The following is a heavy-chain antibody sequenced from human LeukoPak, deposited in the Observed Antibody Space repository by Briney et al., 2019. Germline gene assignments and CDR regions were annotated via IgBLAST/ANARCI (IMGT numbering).Heavy chain of an antibody. CDR2: INPSGGST. CDR3: ARDRQYSSVMYYFDY. J-gene: IGHJ4*02. V-gene: IGHV1-46*01. CDR1: GYTFTSYY. Sequence: GASVKVSFKASGYTFTSYYMHWVRQAPGQGLEWMGIINPSGGSTSYAQKFQGRVTMTRDMSTSTVYMELSSLRSEDTAVYYCARDRQYSSVMYYFDYWGQGTLVTVSS. D-gene: IGHD6-19*01.